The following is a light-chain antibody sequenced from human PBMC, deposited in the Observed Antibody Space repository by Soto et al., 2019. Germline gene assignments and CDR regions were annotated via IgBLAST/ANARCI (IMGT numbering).Light chain of an antibody. Sequence: QSALTQPASVSGSPGQSITISCTGTSSDVGTSNLVSWYQQCPGKTPKLMIYEGTKRPSGVSNRFSGSKSGNTASLTISGPQADDEADYCCCSYAGSTTHVIFGGGTKLTVL. CDR2: EGT. J-gene: IGLJ2*01. V-gene: IGLV2-23*01. CDR1: SSDVGTSNL. CDR3: CSYAGSTTHVI.